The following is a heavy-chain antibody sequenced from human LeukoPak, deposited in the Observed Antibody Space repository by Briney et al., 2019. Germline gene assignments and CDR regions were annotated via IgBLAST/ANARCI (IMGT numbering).Heavy chain of an antibody. V-gene: IGHV4-38-2*01. CDR3: ARQQLVLYYYYYMDV. D-gene: IGHD6-13*01. Sequence: SETLSLTCAVSGYSISSGYYWGWIRQPPVKGLEWIGSIYHSGSTYYNPSLKSRVTISVDTSKNQFSLKLSSVTAADTAVYYCARQQLVLYYYYYMDVWGKGTTVTVSS. CDR1: GYSISSGYY. CDR2: IYHSGST. J-gene: IGHJ6*03.